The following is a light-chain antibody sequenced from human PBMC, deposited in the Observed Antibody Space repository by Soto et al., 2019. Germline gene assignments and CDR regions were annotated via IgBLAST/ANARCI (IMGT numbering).Light chain of an antibody. CDR3: QHYDSSRT. J-gene: IGKJ1*01. CDR2: GAS. Sequence: EIVLTQSPGTLSLSPGERATLSCRASQSVSSTYLAWYQQKRGQAPRLLIYGASNRDTGIPERFSGSGSVTDFTITISRRAPEDFAVYYCQHYDSSRTFGQGTKVEIK. V-gene: IGKV3-20*01. CDR1: QSVSSTY.